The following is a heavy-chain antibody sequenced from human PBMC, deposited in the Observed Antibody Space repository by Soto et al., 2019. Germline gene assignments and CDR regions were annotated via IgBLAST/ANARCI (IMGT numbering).Heavy chain of an antibody. V-gene: IGHV3-48*01. CDR2: ISHTGSTI. D-gene: IGHD2-2*01. CDR1: GFTFSIYS. J-gene: IGHJ4*02. CDR3: ARGTSCSSDTCYDLGATKFDH. Sequence: EVQLVESGGVLVQPGGSLRLSCAASGFTFSIYSLNWVRQAPGKGLEWISYISHTGSTIYYAASVKGRFTVSRDNAKNSLYLQMNSLRAEDTAIYYCARGTSCSSDTCYDLGATKFDHWGQGTLVAVSS.